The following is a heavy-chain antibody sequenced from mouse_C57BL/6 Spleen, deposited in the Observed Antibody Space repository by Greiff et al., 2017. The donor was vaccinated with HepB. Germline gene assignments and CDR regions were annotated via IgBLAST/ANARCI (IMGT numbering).Heavy chain of an antibody. CDR3: ARSITTVVDAMDY. CDR1: GYTFTDYY. J-gene: IGHJ4*01. V-gene: IGHV1-19*01. D-gene: IGHD1-1*01. CDR2: INPYNGGT. Sequence: EVKLVESGPVLVKPGASVKMSCKASGYTFTDYYMNWVKQSHGKSLEWIGVINPYNGGTSYNQKFKGKATLTVDKSSSTAYMELNSLTSEDSAVYYCARSITTVVDAMDYWGQGTSVTVSS.